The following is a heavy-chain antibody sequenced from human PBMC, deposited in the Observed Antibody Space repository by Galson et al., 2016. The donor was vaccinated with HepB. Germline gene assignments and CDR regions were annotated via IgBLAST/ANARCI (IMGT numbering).Heavy chain of an antibody. D-gene: IGHD6-13*01. CDR3: ARYSDSWAPFDY. CDR1: GFTFSSYA. Sequence: SLRLSCAASGFTFSSYAMTWVRQAPGKGLEWVSGISGSGANTHYANAVKGRFTISRDNSNNTLYLQVNSLRAKEPAIYFCARYSDSWAPFDYWGQGSLVTVSS. J-gene: IGHJ4*02. CDR2: ISGSGANT. V-gene: IGHV3-23*01.